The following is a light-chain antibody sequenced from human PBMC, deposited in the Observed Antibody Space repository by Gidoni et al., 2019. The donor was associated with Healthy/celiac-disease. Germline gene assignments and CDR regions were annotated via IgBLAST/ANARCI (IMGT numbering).Light chain of an antibody. CDR1: QDISNY. J-gene: IGKJ2*01. CDR3: QQYDNLPRRT. V-gene: IGKV1-33*01. CDR2: DAS. Sequence: DIQMTQSPSSLSASVGDRVTITCQASQDISNYLNWYQQKPGKAPKLLIYDASNLETGVPPRYSGSGSGTDFTFTISSLQPEDIATYYCQQYDNLPRRTFXXXTKLEIK.